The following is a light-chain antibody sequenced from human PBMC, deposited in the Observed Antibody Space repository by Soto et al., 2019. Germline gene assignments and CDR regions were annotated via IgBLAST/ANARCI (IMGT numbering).Light chain of an antibody. Sequence: QSVLTQPASVSGSPGQSITISCTGTSSDVGGFNYVSWYQQHPDKAPKLMIYDVTDRPSGVSDRFSGSKSGNTASLTISGLQTEVEADYYCYSYTSSSTLYVFGTGTKVTVL. CDR3: YSYTSSSTLYV. V-gene: IGLV2-14*01. CDR1: SSDVGGFNY. CDR2: DVT. J-gene: IGLJ1*01.